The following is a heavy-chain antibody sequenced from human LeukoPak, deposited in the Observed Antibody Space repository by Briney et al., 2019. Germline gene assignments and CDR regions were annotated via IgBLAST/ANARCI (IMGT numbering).Heavy chain of an antibody. CDR2: MNPNSGNT. CDR1: GYTFTTYD. J-gene: IGHJ4*02. V-gene: IGHV1-8*01. Sequence: ASVKVSCKASGYTFTTYDINWVRQAPGQGLEWMGWMNPNSGNTGFAQKFQGRVTMTRNTSISTAYMELSSLRSEDTAVYYCARGVRPGDGYNYYFDYWGQGTLVTVSS. D-gene: IGHD5-24*01. CDR3: ARGVRPGDGYNYYFDY.